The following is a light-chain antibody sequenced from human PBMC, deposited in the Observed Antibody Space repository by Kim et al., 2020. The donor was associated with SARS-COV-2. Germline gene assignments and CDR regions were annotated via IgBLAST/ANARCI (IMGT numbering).Light chain of an antibody. Sequence: EIVMTQSPATLSVSPGERATLSCRASQSVNSNLAWYQQTPGQAPRLLIYGASTRATGIPARFSGSGSGTEFTLTISSLQSEDFAVYYCQQYNNWPRTFGQGTKVDIK. J-gene: IGKJ1*01. CDR1: QSVNSN. CDR3: QQYNNWPRT. V-gene: IGKV3-15*01. CDR2: GAS.